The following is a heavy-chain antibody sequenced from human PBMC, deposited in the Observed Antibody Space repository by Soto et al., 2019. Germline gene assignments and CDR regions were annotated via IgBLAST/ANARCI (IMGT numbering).Heavy chain of an antibody. J-gene: IGHJ4*02. CDR3: ARGVYYDSRGYYFFF. D-gene: IGHD3-22*01. CDR1: GGTFSRYA. Sequence: ASVKVSCKASGGTFSRYALSWVRQAPGQGPEWMGGIVPIFGTANYAQKFQGRVTITADESTSTAYMQLSSLRSEDTAVYYCARGVYYDSRGYYFFFWGQGTLVTVSS. CDR2: IVPIFGTA. V-gene: IGHV1-69*13.